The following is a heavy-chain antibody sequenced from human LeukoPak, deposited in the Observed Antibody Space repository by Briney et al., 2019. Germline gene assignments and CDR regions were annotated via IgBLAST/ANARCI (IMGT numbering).Heavy chain of an antibody. D-gene: IGHD3-22*01. Sequence: GGSLRLSCAASGFTFSSYAMSWVRQAPGKGLEWVSAISGSGGSTYYADSVKGRFTISRDNSKNTLYLQMNSLRAEDTAVYYCAKGQRITMIVVAKIPWDAFDIWGQGTMVTVSS. CDR1: GFTFSSYA. V-gene: IGHV3-23*01. CDR3: AKGQRITMIVVAKIPWDAFDI. J-gene: IGHJ3*02. CDR2: ISGSGGST.